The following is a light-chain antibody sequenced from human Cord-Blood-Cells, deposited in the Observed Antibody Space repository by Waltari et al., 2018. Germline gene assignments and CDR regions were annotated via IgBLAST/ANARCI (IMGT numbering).Light chain of an antibody. J-gene: IGKJ5*01. V-gene: IGKV1-33*01. CDR1: QDISNY. CDR3: QQYDNLPIT. Sequence: DIQMTQSPSSLSASVGDRVTITCQASQDISNYLNWYQQKPGKAPKPLIYDASNLETGVPSRFSVSGSGTDFTFTISSLQPEDIATYYCQQYDNLPITFGQGTRLEIK. CDR2: DAS.